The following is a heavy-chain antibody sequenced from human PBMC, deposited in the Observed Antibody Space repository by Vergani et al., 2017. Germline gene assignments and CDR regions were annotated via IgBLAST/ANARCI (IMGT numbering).Heavy chain of an antibody. D-gene: IGHD4-17*01. CDR3: AKDLRPVPHYYCGMDV. CDR2: FSGSGGST. CDR1: GFTFSSYA. J-gene: IGHJ6*02. Sequence: EVQLLESGGGLVQPGGSLRLSCAASGFTFSSYAMSWVRHAPGKGLEWVSAFSGSGGSTYYSDSVKGRFTVSIDNSKDTLYRQMNSLRTADTAVYYGAKDLRPVPHYYCGMDVWGQGTTVTVSS. V-gene: IGHV3-23*01.